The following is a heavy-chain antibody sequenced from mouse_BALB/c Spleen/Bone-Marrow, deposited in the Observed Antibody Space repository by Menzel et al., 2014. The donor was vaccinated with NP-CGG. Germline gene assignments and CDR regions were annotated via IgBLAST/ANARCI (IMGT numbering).Heavy chain of an antibody. V-gene: IGHV14-3*02. CDR1: GFNIKDTY. D-gene: IGHD1-1*01. CDR2: IDPANGNT. CDR3: AFYYYGSSPFAY. Sequence: LVESGAELVKPGASVKLSCTASGFNIKDTYMHWVKQRPGQGLEWIGRIDPANGNTKYDPKFQGKATITADTSSNTAYLQLSSLTSEDTAVYYCAFYYYGSSPFAYWGQGTLVTVSA. J-gene: IGHJ3*01.